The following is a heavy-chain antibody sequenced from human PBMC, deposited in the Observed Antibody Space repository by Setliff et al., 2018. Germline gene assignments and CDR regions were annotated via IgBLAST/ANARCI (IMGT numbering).Heavy chain of an antibody. CDR3: ARMSGFLYIDV. D-gene: IGHD3-3*01. CDR2: VYDSGTT. Sequence: SETLSLTCTVPGGSISSISYYWGWIRQPPGKGLEWIGTVYDSGTTYYNPSLKSRVTIFVDTPKNQFSLQLSSVTAADTAVYYCARMSGFLYIDVWGKGTTVTVSS. V-gene: IGHV4-39*01. CDR1: GGSISSISYY. J-gene: IGHJ6*04.